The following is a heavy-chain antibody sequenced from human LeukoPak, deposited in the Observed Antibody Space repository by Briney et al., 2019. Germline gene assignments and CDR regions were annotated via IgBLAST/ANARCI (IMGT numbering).Heavy chain of an antibody. J-gene: IGHJ4*02. CDR2: TSAYNGNT. CDR3: ARFLTYYYDSSGYYYFGY. V-gene: IGHV1-18*01. CDR1: GYTFTSYG. D-gene: IGHD3-22*01. Sequence: ASVKVSCKASGYTFTSYGISWVRQAPGQGLEWMGWTSAYNGNTNYAQKLQGRVTMTTDTSTSTAYMELRSLRSDDTAVYYCARFLTYYYDSSGYYYFGYWAREPWSPSPQ.